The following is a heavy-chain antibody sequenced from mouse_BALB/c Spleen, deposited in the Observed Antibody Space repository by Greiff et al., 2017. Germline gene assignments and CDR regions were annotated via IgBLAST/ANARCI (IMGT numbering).Heavy chain of an antibody. D-gene: IGHD1-1*01. CDR2: IWSGGST. CDR1: GFSLTSYG. J-gene: IGHJ4*01. Sequence: QVQLQQSGPGLVQPSQSLSITCTVSGFSLTSYGVHWVRQSPGKGLEWLGVIWSGGSTDYNAAFISRLSISKNNSKSQVFFKMNSLQANDTAIYNSASDGSSYTSAMDYWGQGTSVTVSS. V-gene: IGHV2-2*02. CDR3: ASDGSSYTSAMDY.